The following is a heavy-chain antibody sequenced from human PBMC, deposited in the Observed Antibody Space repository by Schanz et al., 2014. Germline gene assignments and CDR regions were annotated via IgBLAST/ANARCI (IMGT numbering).Heavy chain of an antibody. D-gene: IGHD6-13*01. CDR2: ISVYHGHT. J-gene: IGHJ4*02. CDR1: GYTFNNHG. Sequence: QVQLVQSGGEVKKPGASATVSCKASGYTFNNHGISWVRQAPGQGLEWMGWISVYHGHTNYAEKVHGGVTMTTDTSTSTASMELSSVISDDTAVYYCARNGEAAAGWDYWGQGTLVTVSS. CDR3: ARNGEAAAGWDY. V-gene: IGHV1-18*01.